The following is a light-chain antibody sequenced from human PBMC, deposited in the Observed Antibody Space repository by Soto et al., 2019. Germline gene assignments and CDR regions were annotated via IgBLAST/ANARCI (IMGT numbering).Light chain of an antibody. Sequence: EIVLTQSPGTLSLSPGERATLSCRASQSVSSSDLAWYQQNPGQAPRLLIYGASSRATGIPDRFSGSGSGTAFTLTISRLEPEDFAVYYCQQYGSSPSWTFGQGTKV. V-gene: IGKV3-20*01. CDR3: QQYGSSPSWT. CDR1: QSVSSSD. CDR2: GAS. J-gene: IGKJ1*01.